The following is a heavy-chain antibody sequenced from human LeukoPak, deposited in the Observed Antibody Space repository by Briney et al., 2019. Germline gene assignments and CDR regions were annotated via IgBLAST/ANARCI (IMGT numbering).Heavy chain of an antibody. CDR3: ARDRTPYDGNGYYDAHDI. D-gene: IGHD3-22*01. V-gene: IGHV3-7*01. J-gene: IGHJ3*02. CDR2: IRQDESEK. Sequence: GGSLRLPCAASGFTFSSYWMSWVRQAPGKGLEWVANIRQDESEKYFVDSVKGRFIISRDNAKNSLYLQMNGLRAEDTVVYYCARDRTPYDGNGYYDAHDIWGQGTMVTVSS. CDR1: GFTFSSYW.